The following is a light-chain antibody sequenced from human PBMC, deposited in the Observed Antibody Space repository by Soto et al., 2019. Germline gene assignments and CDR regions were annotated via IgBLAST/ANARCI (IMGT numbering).Light chain of an antibody. CDR3: QQYYSIPYT. J-gene: IGKJ2*01. CDR1: QSVLYSSNNKNY. CDR2: WAS. V-gene: IGKV4-1*01. Sequence: DIVMTQSPDSLAVSLGERATINCKSSQSVLYSSNNKNYLAWYQQKPGQPPKLLIYWASTRESGVPDRFSGGGSGTDFNLTISSPQAEDVAVYYCQQYYSIPYTFGQGTKLEIK.